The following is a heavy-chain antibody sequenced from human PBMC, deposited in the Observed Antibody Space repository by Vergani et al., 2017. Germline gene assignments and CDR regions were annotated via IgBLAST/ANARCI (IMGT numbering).Heavy chain of an antibody. J-gene: IGHJ4*02. V-gene: IGHV3-21*01. CDR1: GFTFSSYS. CDR2: ISSSSSYI. CDR3: ARDLASGSYFDY. D-gene: IGHD1-26*01. Sequence: EVQLVESGGGLVKPGGSLRLSCAASGFTFSSYSMNWVRQAPGKGLEWVSSISSSSSYIYYADSVKGRFTISRDNAKTSLYLQMNSLRAEDTAVYYCARDLASGSYFDYWGQGTLVTVSS.